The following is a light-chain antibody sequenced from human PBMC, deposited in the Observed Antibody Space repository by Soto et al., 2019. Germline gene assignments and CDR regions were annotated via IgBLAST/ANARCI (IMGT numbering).Light chain of an antibody. J-gene: IGKJ4*01. CDR3: QQHINWPLT. CDR1: QTVSSS. Sequence: EIVSTQSPATLSLSPGERATLSCRASQTVSSSLAWYQQKPGQAPRLLIYEASNRATGIPARFSGSGSGADFTLTISSLEPEDFALYYCQQHINWPLTFGGGTKVDIX. V-gene: IGKV3-11*01. CDR2: EAS.